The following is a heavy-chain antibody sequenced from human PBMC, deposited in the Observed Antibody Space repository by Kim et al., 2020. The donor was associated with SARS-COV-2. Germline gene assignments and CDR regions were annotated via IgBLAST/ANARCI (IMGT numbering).Heavy chain of an antibody. D-gene: IGHD1-1*01. CDR2: SKT. Sequence: SKTNYAGSVKGRFTISRDNAKNTVYRQMNSLRVEDSAMYYCASSTGRTIYWGQGTLVTVSS. CDR3: ASSTGRTIY. V-gene: IGHV3-74*01. J-gene: IGHJ4*02.